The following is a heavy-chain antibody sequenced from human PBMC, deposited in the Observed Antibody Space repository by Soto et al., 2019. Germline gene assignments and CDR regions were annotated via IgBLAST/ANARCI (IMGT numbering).Heavy chain of an antibody. CDR3: AKEQIAGYYYFDY. Sequence: EVQLLESGGGLVQPGGSLRLSCAASGFTFSSYAMSWVRQAPGKGLEWVSAISSSGGSTYYADYVKGRFTISRDNSKNTLYLQMNSLRAEDSAVFYCAKEQIAGYYYFDYWGQGTLVTVSS. CDR1: GFTFSSYA. D-gene: IGHD6-13*01. J-gene: IGHJ4*02. V-gene: IGHV3-23*01. CDR2: ISSSGGST.